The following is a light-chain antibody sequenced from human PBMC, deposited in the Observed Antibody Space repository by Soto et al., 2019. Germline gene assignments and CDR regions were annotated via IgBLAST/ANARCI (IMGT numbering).Light chain of an antibody. Sequence: QSVLTQPASVSGSPGQSIAISCTWTSSYVGGYNYVSWYQQHPGKAPKLMVYDVSNRPSGVSNRFSGSKSGNTASLTISGLQAEDEADYYCSSYTSSCTYVFGTGTKVTVL. J-gene: IGLJ1*01. CDR2: DVS. V-gene: IGLV2-14*01. CDR3: SSYTSSCTYV. CDR1: SSYVGGYNY.